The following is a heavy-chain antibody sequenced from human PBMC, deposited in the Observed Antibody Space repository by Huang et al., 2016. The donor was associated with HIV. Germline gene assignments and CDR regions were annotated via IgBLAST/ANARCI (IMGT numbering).Heavy chain of an antibody. CDR3: AKDRGDGYSGYDYDY. J-gene: IGHJ4*02. V-gene: IGHV3-23*01. CDR2: ISGSSGTR. CDR1: GFTFSNYA. D-gene: IGHD5-12*01. Sequence: EVQLWESGGTLVQPGGSLRLACGASGFTFSNYAMSWVRQAPGKGLEWVLCISGSSGTRYYADSVKGRFTISRDNVKKTVYLQMNSLRVEDAAVYYCAKDRGDGYSGYDYDYWGQGTLVTVSS.